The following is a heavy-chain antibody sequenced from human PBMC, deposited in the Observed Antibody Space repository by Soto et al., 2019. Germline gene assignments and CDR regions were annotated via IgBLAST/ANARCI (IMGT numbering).Heavy chain of an antibody. CDR2: IYHNGSP. J-gene: IGHJ4*02. D-gene: IGHD3-3*02. V-gene: IGHV4-4*02. CDR3: ARAESISYYFDY. Sequence: SETLSLTCVVSGGSISSTNWWTWVRQPPGKRLEWIGEIYHNGSPTYSPSLRGRATISVDKSNNQFSLRLRSVTAADTAVYYCARAESISYYFDYWGQGTLVT. CDR1: GGSISSTNW.